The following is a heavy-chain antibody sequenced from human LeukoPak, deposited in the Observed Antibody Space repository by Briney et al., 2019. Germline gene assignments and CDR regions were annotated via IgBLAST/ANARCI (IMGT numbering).Heavy chain of an antibody. Sequence: GGSLRLSCAASGFTFSSYAMSWVRQAPGKGLEWVSAISGSGGSTYYADSVKGRFTISRDNPKNTLYLQMNSLRAEDTAVYYCAKAGGYDFWSGYYHYWGQGTLVTVSP. CDR2: ISGSGGST. CDR1: GFTFSSYA. J-gene: IGHJ4*02. D-gene: IGHD3-3*01. CDR3: AKAGGYDFWSGYYHY. V-gene: IGHV3-23*01.